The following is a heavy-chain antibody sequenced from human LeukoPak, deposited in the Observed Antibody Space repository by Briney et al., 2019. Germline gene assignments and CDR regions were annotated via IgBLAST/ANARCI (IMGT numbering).Heavy chain of an antibody. V-gene: IGHV1-69*06. D-gene: IGHD6-19*01. Sequence: SVKVSCKASGGTFSSYAISWVRQAPGQGLEWMGGIIPIFGTANYAQKFQGRVTITADKSTSTAYMELSSLRSEDTAVYYRASSDYSSGWSASGMDVWGKGTTVTISS. CDR3: ASSDYSSGWSASGMDV. CDR2: IIPIFGTA. CDR1: GGTFSSYA. J-gene: IGHJ6*03.